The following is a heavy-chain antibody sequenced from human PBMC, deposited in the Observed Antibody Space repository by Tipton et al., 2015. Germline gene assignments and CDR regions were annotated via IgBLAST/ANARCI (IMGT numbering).Heavy chain of an antibody. CDR2: IKQDGTEK. CDR1: RFTFSTYW. D-gene: IGHD2-8*01. V-gene: IGHV3-7*03. J-gene: IGHJ4*02. Sequence: SLRLSCAASRFTFSTYWMSWARQAPGKGLEWVASIKQDGTEKSYVDSVKGRFTISRDNAKESLYLQMNSLRVEDTAVYYCAFGVFSHYFEYWGRGTLVTVSS. CDR3: AFGVFSHYFEY.